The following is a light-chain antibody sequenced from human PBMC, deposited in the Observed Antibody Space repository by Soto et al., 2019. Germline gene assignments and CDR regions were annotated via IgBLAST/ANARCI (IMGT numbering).Light chain of an antibody. CDR1: SSDVGHYNY. CDR3: RSYTPTTIRV. CDR2: DVS. V-gene: IGLV2-14*03. Sequence: QSVLTQPASVSGSPGQSITISCTGTSSDVGHYNYVSWYQQHPGNAPKLVIYDVSIRASGVSDRFSGSKSGNTASLTFSGLQAEDEADYYCRSYTPTTIRVFGTGTKVTVL. J-gene: IGLJ1*01.